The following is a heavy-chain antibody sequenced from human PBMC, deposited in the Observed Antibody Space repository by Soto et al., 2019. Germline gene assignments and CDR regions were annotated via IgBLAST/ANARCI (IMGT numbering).Heavy chain of an antibody. CDR1: GYSFTSYW. CDR2: IYPGDSDT. D-gene: IGHD6-13*01. Sequence: EVQLVQSGAEVKKPGESLKISCQDSGYSFTSYWIAWVRQMSGKGLEWMGIIYPGDSDTRYSPSFQGQVTISADKSISTAYLQWSSLQASGTAIYYCARLVGAGAESSYGMDVWGQGTTVTVSS. V-gene: IGHV5-51*01. J-gene: IGHJ6*02. CDR3: ARLVGAGAESSYGMDV.